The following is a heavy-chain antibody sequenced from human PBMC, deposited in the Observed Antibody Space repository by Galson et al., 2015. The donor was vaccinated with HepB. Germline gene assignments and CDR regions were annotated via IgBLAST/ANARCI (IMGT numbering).Heavy chain of an antibody. J-gene: IGHJ3*02. V-gene: IGHV3-9*01. CDR2: ISWNSGSI. D-gene: IGHD3-22*01. CDR3: AKDGWVDYDSSGYHDAFDI. Sequence: ISWNSGSIGYADSVKGRFTISRDNAKNSLYLQMNSLRAEDTALYYCAKDGWVDYDSSGYHDAFDIWGQGTMVTVSS.